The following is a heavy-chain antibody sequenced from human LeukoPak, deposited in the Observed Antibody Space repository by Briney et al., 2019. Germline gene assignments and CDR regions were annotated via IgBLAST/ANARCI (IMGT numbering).Heavy chain of an antibody. CDR1: GGSFSGYY. D-gene: IGHD3-3*01. J-gene: IGHJ6*02. CDR3: ARLRGVTYYDFPYGMDV. CDR2: INHSGST. Sequence: PSETLSLTCAVYGGSFSGYYWSWIRQPPGKGLEWIGEINHSGSTNYNPSLKSRVTISVDTSKNQFSLKLSSVTAADTAVYYCARLRGVTYYDFPYGMDVWGQGTTVTVSS. V-gene: IGHV4-34*01.